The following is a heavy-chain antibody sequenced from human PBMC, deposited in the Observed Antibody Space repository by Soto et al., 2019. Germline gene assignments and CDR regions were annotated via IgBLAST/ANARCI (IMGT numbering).Heavy chain of an antibody. Sequence: PGGSLRLSCEASGFTFSDYYMSWIRQAPGKGLEWVSYISSSSSYTNYADSVKGRFTISRDNAKNSLYLQMNSLRAEDTAVYYCARSLVVPAAMPELLWFDPWGQGTLVTVSS. CDR1: GFTFSDYY. CDR3: ARSLVVPAAMPELLWFDP. D-gene: IGHD2-2*01. CDR2: ISSSSSYT. J-gene: IGHJ5*02. V-gene: IGHV3-11*03.